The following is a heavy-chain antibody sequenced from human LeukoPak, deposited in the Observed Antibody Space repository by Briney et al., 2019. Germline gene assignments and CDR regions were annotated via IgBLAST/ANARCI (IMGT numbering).Heavy chain of an antibody. Sequence: GGSLRLSCAASGFTFSTNAMSWVRQAPGKGLEWVSAISGSGGSTYHADSVRGRFTISRDNSKNTLYLQMNSLRAEDTAVYCCAKEWELLPDYWGQGTLVTVSS. CDR2: ISGSGGST. V-gene: IGHV3-23*01. J-gene: IGHJ4*02. D-gene: IGHD1-26*01. CDR1: GFTFSTNA. CDR3: AKEWELLPDY.